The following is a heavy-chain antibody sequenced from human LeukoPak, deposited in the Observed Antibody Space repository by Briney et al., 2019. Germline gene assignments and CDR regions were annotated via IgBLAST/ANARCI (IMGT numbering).Heavy chain of an antibody. CDR1: GFTFSGYG. Sequence: GGSLRLSCAASGFTFSGYGMHWVRQAPGKGLEWVAIIWYDGSNEHYADSVKGRFTISRDNSENTLYLQINSLRAEDTAVYYCARIGERESFDFWGQGTMVTVSS. CDR3: ARIGERESFDF. J-gene: IGHJ3*01. D-gene: IGHD1-26*01. CDR2: IWYDGSNE. V-gene: IGHV3-33*01.